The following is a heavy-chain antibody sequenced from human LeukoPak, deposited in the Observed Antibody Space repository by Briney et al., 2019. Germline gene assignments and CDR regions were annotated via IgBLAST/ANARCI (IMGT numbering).Heavy chain of an antibody. J-gene: IGHJ5*02. D-gene: IGHD2-2*01. V-gene: IGHV3-23*01. Sequence: GGSLRLSCAASGFTFNHHAMNWVRQAPGKGPEWVSTISGSGYDTYYADSVKGRFSVSRDNSKNTLYLLMNTLRTEDTAIYYCARGLGYCRSTTCHNWFDPRGQGTLVTVSS. CDR2: ISGSGYDT. CDR3: ARGLGYCRSTTCHNWFDP. CDR1: GFTFNHHA.